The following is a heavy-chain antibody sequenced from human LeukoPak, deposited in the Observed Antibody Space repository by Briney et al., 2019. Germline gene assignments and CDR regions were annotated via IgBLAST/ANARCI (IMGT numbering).Heavy chain of an antibody. CDR2: ISSNGGST. V-gene: IGHV3-64*01. J-gene: IGHJ3*02. CDR3: ARDSSPFESTVYWDAFDI. CDR1: GFTFSSYA. D-gene: IGHD3-22*01. Sequence: GGSLRLSCAASGFTFSSYAMHWVRQAPGKGLEYVSAISSNGGSTYYANSVKGRFTICRDNSKNTLYLQMGSLRAEDTAVYYCARDSSPFESTVYWDAFDIWGQGTMVTVSS.